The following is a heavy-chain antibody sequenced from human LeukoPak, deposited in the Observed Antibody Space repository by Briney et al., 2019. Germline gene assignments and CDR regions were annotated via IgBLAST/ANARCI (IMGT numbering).Heavy chain of an antibody. J-gene: IGHJ6*02. D-gene: IGHD1-26*01. CDR3: ARVFRGRYLDYGMDV. Sequence: PGGPLRLSCAPSGFIFRNYWMHWVRQPPGKVLVWVSRINSAASSTRYADSVKGRFTISRDNAETTLYLQMTRLRAEGTAVYYCARVFRGRYLDYGMDVWGQGTTVTVSS. CDR1: GFIFRNYW. CDR2: INSAASST. V-gene: IGHV3-74*01.